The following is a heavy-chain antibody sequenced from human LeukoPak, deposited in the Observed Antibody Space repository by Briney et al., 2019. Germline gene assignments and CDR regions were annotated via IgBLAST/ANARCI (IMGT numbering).Heavy chain of an antibody. Sequence: ASVKVSCKTSGYTFTTYGITWMRQAPGQGLEWMGWISPYNGDTNYAQQSQGRLTMTTDAPTTTAYMELRSLTSGDSAIYYCARNYYEKSSGFEHYFDYWGRGTLVTVSS. D-gene: IGHD3-22*01. CDR3: ARNYYEKSSGFEHYFDY. CDR2: ISPYNGDT. CDR1: GYTFTTYG. V-gene: IGHV1-18*01. J-gene: IGHJ4*02.